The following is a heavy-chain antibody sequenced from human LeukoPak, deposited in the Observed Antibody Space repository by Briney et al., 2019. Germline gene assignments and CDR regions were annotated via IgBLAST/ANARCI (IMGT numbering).Heavy chain of an antibody. D-gene: IGHD1-26*01. J-gene: IGHJ3*02. CDR3: ARISGSYYPDAFDI. CDR1: GFTFSSYS. Sequence: GGSLRLSCAASGFTFSSYSMNWVRQAPGKGLEWVSYISSSSSTIYYADSVKGRFTVSRDNAKNSLYLQMNSLRAEDTAVYCCARISGSYYPDAFDIWGQGTVVTVCS. CDR2: ISSSSSTI. V-gene: IGHV3-48*01.